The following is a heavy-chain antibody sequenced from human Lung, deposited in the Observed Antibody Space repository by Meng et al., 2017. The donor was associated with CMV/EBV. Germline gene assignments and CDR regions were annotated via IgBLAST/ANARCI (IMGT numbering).Heavy chain of an antibody. CDR1: GGTCSSDA. J-gene: IGHJ5*02. CDR2: IIPILGIA. CDR3: ARESRGAAAGWRWFDP. V-gene: IGHV1-69*10. D-gene: IGHD6-13*01. Sequence: SGGTCSSDAISWVRQAPGQGLEWMGGIIPILGIANYEQKFQGRVTITADKSTSTAYMELSSLRSEDTAVYYCARESRGAAAGWRWFDPWGQGTLVTVSS.